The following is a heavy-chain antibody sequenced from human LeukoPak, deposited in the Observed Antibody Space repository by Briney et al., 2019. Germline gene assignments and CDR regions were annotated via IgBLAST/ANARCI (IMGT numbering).Heavy chain of an antibody. Sequence: SETLSLTCTVSGGSISSGSYYWGWIRQPAGKGLEWIGRIYTSGSTNYNPSHKSRVTISVDTSKNQFSLKLSSVTAADTAVYYCAITPAYYYYYMDVWGKGTTVTVSS. CDR3: AITPAYYYYYMDV. V-gene: IGHV4-61*02. CDR1: GGSISSGSYY. CDR2: IYTSGST. J-gene: IGHJ6*03.